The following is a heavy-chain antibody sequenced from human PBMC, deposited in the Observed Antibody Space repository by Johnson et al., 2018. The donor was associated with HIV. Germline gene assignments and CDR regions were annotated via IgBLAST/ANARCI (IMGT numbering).Heavy chain of an antibody. CDR3: TTDGSGSYRETLLNDAFDI. CDR2: ISYDGSNK. CDR1: GFTFSSYA. V-gene: IGHV3-30*14. D-gene: IGHD1-26*01. J-gene: IGHJ3*02. Sequence: QEQLVESGGGVVQPGRSLRLSCAASGFTFSSYAMHWVRQAPGKGLEWVAVISYDGSNKYYSDSVKGRFTISRDNSKNTLYLQMNSLRAEDTAVYYCTTDGSGSYRETLLNDAFDIWGQGTMVTVSS.